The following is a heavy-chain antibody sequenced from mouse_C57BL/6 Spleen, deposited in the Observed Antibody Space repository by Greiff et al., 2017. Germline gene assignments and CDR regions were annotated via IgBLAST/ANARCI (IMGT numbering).Heavy chain of an antibody. CDR3: ARAYNMDY. CDR2: ISYDGSN. CDR1: GYSITSGYY. V-gene: IGHV3-6*01. Sequence: EVQLVESGPGLVKPSQSLSLTCSVTGYSITSGYYWNWIRQFPGNKLEWMGYISYDGSNNYNPSLKNRISITRDTSKNQFFLKLNSVTTEDTATYYCARAYNMDYWGQGTSVTVSS. D-gene: IGHD2-10*01. J-gene: IGHJ4*01.